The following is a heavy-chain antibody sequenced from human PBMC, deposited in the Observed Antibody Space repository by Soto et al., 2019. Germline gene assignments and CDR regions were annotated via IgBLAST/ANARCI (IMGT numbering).Heavy chain of an antibody. CDR2: IYHSGST. D-gene: IGHD3-10*02. Sequence: QLQLQESGSGLVKPSQTLSLTCAVSGGSISSGGYSWSWIRQPPGKGLEWIGYIYHSGSTYYNPSLKSRVTISVDRSKNQFSLKLSSVTAADTAVYYCARDLFGSRDWYFDLWGRGTLVTVSS. V-gene: IGHV4-30-2*01. CDR3: ARDLFGSRDWYFDL. CDR1: GGSISSGGYS. J-gene: IGHJ2*01.